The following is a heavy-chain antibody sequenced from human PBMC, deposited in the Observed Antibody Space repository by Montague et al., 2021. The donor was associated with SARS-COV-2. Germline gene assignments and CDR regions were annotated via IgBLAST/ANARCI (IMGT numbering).Heavy chain of an antibody. J-gene: IGHJ3*01. CDR3: ARFPTSYYYDSKAAPATPDAFDL. CDR1: GGSISSSSYY. D-gene: IGHD3-22*01. V-gene: IGHV4-39*01. Sequence: SETLSLTCTVSGGSISSSSYYWGWIRQPPGKGLEWIGSIYYSGSTYYNSSLKSRVTISVDTSKNQFSLKLSSVTAADTAVYYCARFPTSYYYDSKAAPATPDAFDLWGQGAMVTVSS. CDR2: IYYSGST.